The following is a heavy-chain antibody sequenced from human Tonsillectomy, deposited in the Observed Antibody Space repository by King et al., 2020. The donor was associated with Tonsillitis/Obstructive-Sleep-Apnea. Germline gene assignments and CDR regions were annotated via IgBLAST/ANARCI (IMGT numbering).Heavy chain of an antibody. D-gene: IGHD2-2*01. J-gene: IGHJ3*02. V-gene: IGHV3-43*01. CDR3: AKDRYCSSTSCYATKTRVGAFDI. CDR2: ISWDGGST. CDR1: GFTFDDYT. Sequence: VQLVESGGVVVQPGGSLRLSCAASGFTFDDYTMHWVRQAPGKGLEWVSLISWDGGSTYYADSVKGRFTISRDNSKNSLYLQMNSLRTEDTALYYCAKDRYCSSTSCYATKTRVGAFDIWGQGTMVTVSS.